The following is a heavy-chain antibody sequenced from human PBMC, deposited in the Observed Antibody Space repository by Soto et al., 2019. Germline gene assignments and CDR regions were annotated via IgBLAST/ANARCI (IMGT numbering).Heavy chain of an antibody. CDR1: GASISNYY. V-gene: IGHV4-59*12. Sequence: QVQLQESGPGLVKPSETLSLTCTVSGASISNYYWGWIRQPPGKGLEWIGYIYHSGSTYYKPSLKGRVTISVDRSTNQFSLKLSSGTAADTAVYYCARGVPPSWFDPWGEGTMVTVSS. J-gene: IGHJ5*02. CDR3: ARGVPPSWFDP. CDR2: IYHSGST.